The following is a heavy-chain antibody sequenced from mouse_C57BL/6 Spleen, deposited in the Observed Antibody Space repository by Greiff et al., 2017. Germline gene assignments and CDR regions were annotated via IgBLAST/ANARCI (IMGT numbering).Heavy chain of an antibody. J-gene: IGHJ4*01. CDR2: INYDGSST. CDR1: GFTFSDYY. D-gene: IGHD1-1*01. V-gene: IGHV5-16*01. Sequence: DVKLVESEGGLVQPGSSMKLSCTASGFTFSDYYMAWVRQVPEKGLEWVANINYDGSSTYYLDSLKSRFIISRDNAKNILYLQMSSLKSEDTATYYCARENYGGAMDYWGQGTSVTVSS. CDR3: ARENYGGAMDY.